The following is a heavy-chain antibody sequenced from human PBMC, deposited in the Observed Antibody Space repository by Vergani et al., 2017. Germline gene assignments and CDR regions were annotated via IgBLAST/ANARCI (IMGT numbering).Heavy chain of an antibody. V-gene: IGHV3-9*01. D-gene: IGHD3-16*01. CDR2: ISWNSGSI. CDR1: GFTFDDYA. Sequence: VQLVESGGGVVQPGRSLRLSCAASGFTFDDYAMHWVRQAPGKGLEWVSGISWNSGSIGYADSVKGRFTISRDNAKNSLYLQMNSLRAEDTALYYCAKDMGYWGQGTLVTVSS. J-gene: IGHJ4*02. CDR3: AKDMGY.